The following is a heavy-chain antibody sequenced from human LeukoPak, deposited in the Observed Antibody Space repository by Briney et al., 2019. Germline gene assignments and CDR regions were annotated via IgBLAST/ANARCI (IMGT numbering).Heavy chain of an antibody. V-gene: IGHV1-69*13. Sequence: ASVKVSCKASGGTFSSYAISWVRQAPGQGLEWMGEIIPIFGTANYAQKFQGRVTITADESTSTAYMELSSLRSEDTAVYYCARDRVLGDTIGYYYGMDVWGKGTTVTVSS. CDR1: GGTFSSYA. CDR3: ARDRVLGDTIGYYYGMDV. J-gene: IGHJ6*04. CDR2: IIPIFGTA. D-gene: IGHD3-10*01.